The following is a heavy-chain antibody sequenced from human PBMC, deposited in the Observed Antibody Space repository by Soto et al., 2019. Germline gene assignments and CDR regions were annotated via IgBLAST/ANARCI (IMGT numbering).Heavy chain of an antibody. CDR3: ASSGNYYYYYGMDV. D-gene: IGHD6-19*01. CDR2: IYYSGST. CDR1: GGSISSYY. J-gene: IGHJ6*02. Sequence: ASETLSLTCTVSGGSISSYYWSWIRQPPGKGLEWIGYIYYSGSTNYNPSLKSRVTISVDTSKNQFSLKLSSVTAADTAVYYCASSGNYYYYYGMDVWGQGTTVTVSS. V-gene: IGHV4-59*01.